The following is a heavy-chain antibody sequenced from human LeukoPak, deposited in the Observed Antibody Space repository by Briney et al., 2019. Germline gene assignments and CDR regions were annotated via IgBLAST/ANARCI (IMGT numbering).Heavy chain of an antibody. V-gene: IGHV4-39*07. Sequence: SETLSLTCTVSGGSISSSSYYWGWIRQPPGKGLEWIGSIYYSGSTYYNPSLKSRVTISVDTSKNQFSLKLSSVTAADTAVYYCARDRKVKGFDPWGQGTLVTVSS. CDR2: IYYSGST. CDR3: ARDRKVKGFDP. D-gene: IGHD4-11*01. CDR1: GGSISSSSYY. J-gene: IGHJ5*02.